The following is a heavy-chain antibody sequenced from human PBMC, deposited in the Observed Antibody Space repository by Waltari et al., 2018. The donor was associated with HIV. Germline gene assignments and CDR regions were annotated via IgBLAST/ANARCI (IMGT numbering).Heavy chain of an antibody. CDR3: ARLFYYETTGYINNAFDI. J-gene: IGHJ3*02. Sequence: EVQLVQSGAEVRKSGESLKISCKASGYTFTNYWIAWVRQMSGEGLEWMGIIYPFDSDTRYNPSFEGQITISADKSLATAYLEWSNLNASDAAIYYCARLFYYETTGYINNAFDIWGQGTVVTVS. CDR2: IYPFDSDT. D-gene: IGHD3-22*01. V-gene: IGHV5-51*03. CDR1: GYTFTNYW.